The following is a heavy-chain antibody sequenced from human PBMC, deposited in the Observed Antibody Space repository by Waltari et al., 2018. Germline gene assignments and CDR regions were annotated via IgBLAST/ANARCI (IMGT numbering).Heavy chain of an antibody. CDR1: GFTFSDYY. CDR2: ISSDSSYT. V-gene: IGHV3-11*06. J-gene: IGHJ6*03. D-gene: IGHD5-18*01. CDR3: ARPSNTAMVTSYWYMDV. Sequence: QVQLVESGGGLVKPGGSLRLSCAASGFTFSDYYMSWLRQAPGKGLEWVSHISSDSSYTNYADSVKGRFAISRDNAKNSLYLQMNSLRAEDTAVYYCARPSNTAMVTSYWYMDVWGKGTTVTVSS.